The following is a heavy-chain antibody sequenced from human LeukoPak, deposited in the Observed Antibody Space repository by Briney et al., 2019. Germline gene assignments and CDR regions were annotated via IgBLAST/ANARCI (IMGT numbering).Heavy chain of an antibody. V-gene: IGHV3-21*01. Sequence: KPGGSLRLSCAASGFTFSSYSMNWVRQAPGKGLEWVSSISSSSSYIYYADSVKGRFTISRDNAKNSLYLQMNSLRAEDTAVYYCARDRSGSYFSDVGTNYFDYWGQGTLVTVSS. CDR3: ARDRSGSYFSDVGTNYFDY. J-gene: IGHJ4*02. D-gene: IGHD1-26*01. CDR2: ISSSSSYI. CDR1: GFTFSSYS.